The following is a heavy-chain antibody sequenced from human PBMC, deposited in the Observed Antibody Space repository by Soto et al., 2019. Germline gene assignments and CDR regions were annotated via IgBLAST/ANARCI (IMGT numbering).Heavy chain of an antibody. CDR2: VSAYNGNT. CDR3: ARVYLGGSSWYVQDY. V-gene: IGHV1-18*01. J-gene: IGHJ4*02. Sequence: QVQLVQSGAEVKKPGASVKVSCKASGYTFTSYGISWVRQAPGQGLEWMGWVSAYNGNTNYAQKLQGRVTMTTDTSTSTAYMELRSLRSDDTAVYYCARVYLGGSSWYVQDYWGQGTLVTVSS. CDR1: GYTFTSYG. D-gene: IGHD6-13*01.